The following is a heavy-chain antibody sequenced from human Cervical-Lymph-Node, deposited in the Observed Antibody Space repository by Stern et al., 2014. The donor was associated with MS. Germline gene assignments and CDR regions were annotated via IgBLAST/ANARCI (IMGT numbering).Heavy chain of an antibody. CDR2: IYYSGST. CDR1: GGSISTDGYY. J-gene: IGHJ4*02. Sequence: VQLVESGPGVAKPSQTLSLTCTVSGGSISTDGYYWTWIRQPPEKGLEWIGYIYYSGSTYYNPSLKSRVTMSLDTSKNQFSLNLSSVTAADTAIYYCARDDRGSSWYRFDFWGQGTLVTVSS. D-gene: IGHD6-13*01. CDR3: ARDDRGSSWYRFDF. V-gene: IGHV4-31*03.